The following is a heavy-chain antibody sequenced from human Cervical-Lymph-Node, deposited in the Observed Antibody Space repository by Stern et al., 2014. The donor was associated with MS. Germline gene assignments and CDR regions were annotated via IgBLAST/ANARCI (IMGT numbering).Heavy chain of an antibody. D-gene: IGHD3-16*01. CDR2: INRGGTP. V-gene: IGHV4-34*01. CDR3: ARAFHWGTFDS. J-gene: IGHJ4*02. CDR1: GGSFRGFY. Sequence: QVQLKQWGAGLLTPSETLSLTCAVYGGSFRGFYSSWIRQPPGKGLEWFGKINRGGTPSNNSPIKSRLTIPLDTPKNHSPLKLSSVTAADTAVYYCARAFHWGTFDSWGQGTLVTVSS.